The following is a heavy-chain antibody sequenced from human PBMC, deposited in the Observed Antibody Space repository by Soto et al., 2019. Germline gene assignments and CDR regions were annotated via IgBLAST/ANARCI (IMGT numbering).Heavy chain of an antibody. V-gene: IGHV1-69*13. CDR1: RGTFSSYA. J-gene: IGHJ4*02. D-gene: IGHD1-26*01. CDR2: IIPIFGTA. CDR3: ATQPELLAYFDY. Sequence: ASVKVSCKASRGTFSSYAISWVRQAPGQGLEWMGGIIPIFGTANYAQKFQGRVTITADESTSTAYMELSSLRSEDTAVYYCATQPELLAYFDYWGQGTLVTVSS.